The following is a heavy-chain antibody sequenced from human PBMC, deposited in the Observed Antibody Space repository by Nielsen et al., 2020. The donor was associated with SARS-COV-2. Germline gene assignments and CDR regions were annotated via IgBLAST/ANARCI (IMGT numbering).Heavy chain of an antibody. CDR2: IYPGDSDT. V-gene: IGHV5-51*01. CDR3: ARFPTLAAAGQPRGGMDV. D-gene: IGHD6-13*01. J-gene: IGHJ6*02. Sequence: GESLKISCKGSGYSFTSYWIGWVRQMPGKGLEWMGIIYPGDSDTRYSPSFQGQVTISADKSISTAYLQWSSLKASDTAMYYCARFPTLAAAGQPRGGMDVWGQGTTVTVSS. CDR1: GYSFTSYW.